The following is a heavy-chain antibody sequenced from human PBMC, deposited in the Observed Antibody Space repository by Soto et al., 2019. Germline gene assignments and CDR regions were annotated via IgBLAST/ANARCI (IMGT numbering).Heavy chain of an antibody. CDR1: GGSISSGGYY. Sequence: QVQLQESGPGLVKPSQTLSLTCTVSGGSISSGGYYWSWIRQHPGKGLEWIGYIYYSGSTYYNPSLKSRVTISVDTSKNQFSLKLSSVTAADTAVYYCASMWEHDYGDWGGSTVPANWFDPWGQGTLVTVSS. CDR2: IYYSGST. J-gene: IGHJ5*02. V-gene: IGHV4-31*03. CDR3: ASMWEHDYGDWGGSTVPANWFDP. D-gene: IGHD4-17*01.